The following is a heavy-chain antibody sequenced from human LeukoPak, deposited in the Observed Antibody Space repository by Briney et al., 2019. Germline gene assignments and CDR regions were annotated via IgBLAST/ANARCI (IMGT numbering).Heavy chain of an antibody. J-gene: IGHJ4*02. V-gene: IGHV4-38-2*02. CDR3: AKAGLVRGGALDS. CDR1: GYSISSGYY. D-gene: IGHD4/OR15-4a*01. CDR2: IYHSGST. Sequence: SETLSLTCTVSGYSISSGYYWGWIRQPPGKGLEWIGSIYHSGSTYYNPSLKSRVTMSVDTSKNQFSLKLSSVTAADTAVYYCAKAGLVRGGALDSWGQGTLVTVSS.